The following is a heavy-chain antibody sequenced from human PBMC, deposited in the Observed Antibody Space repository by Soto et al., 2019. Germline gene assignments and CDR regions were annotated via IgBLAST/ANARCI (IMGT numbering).Heavy chain of an antibody. J-gene: IGHJ4*02. V-gene: IGHV1-18*01. CDR2: ISPYSGYT. Sequence: ASVKVSCKGFGYSFMKYGINWVRQAPGQGLEWVGWISPYSGYTHSTQKFHGRLTLTTDTAASTAYMELRILRSADTALYYCAREASVLIPAAQPSRFDSWGQGTLVTVSS. D-gene: IGHD2-2*01. CDR1: GYSFMKYG. CDR3: AREASVLIPAAQPSRFDS.